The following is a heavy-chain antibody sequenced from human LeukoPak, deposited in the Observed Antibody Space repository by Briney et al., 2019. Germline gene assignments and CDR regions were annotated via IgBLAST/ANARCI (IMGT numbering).Heavy chain of an antibody. V-gene: IGHV3-23*01. CDR1: GFTFSSYA. Sequence: PGGSLRLSCAASGFTFSSYAMSWVRQAPGKGLEWVSAISGSGGSTYYADSVEGRFTISRDNSKNTLYLQMNSLRAEDTAVYYCAKEENYGSGSYYNDYFDYWGQGTLVTVSS. CDR2: ISGSGGST. D-gene: IGHD3-10*01. J-gene: IGHJ4*02. CDR3: AKEENYGSGSYYNDYFDY.